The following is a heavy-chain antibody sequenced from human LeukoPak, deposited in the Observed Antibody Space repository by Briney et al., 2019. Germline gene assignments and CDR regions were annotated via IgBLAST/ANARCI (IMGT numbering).Heavy chain of an antibody. J-gene: IGHJ4*02. CDR3: AKGPLRGTAAAIDY. CDR2: IKTDGSWT. CDR1: GFTFSDHW. Sequence: TGGSLRLSCAASGFTFSDHWMHWVRQVPGKGLVWVSRIKTDGSWTNDADSVKGRFTISRDISTDTLWLQMDSLRIEDTAVYYCAKGPLRGTAAAIDYWGQGTLVTVSS. V-gene: IGHV3-74*01. D-gene: IGHD2-2*01.